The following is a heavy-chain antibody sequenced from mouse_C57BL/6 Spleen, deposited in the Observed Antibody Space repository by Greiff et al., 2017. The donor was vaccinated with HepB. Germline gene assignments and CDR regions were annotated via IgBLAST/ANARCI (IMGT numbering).Heavy chain of an antibody. CDR2: ISNGGGST. CDR1: GFTFSDYY. V-gene: IGHV5-12*01. Sequence: EVQLVESGGGLVQPGGSLKLSCAASGFTFSDYYMYWVRQTPEKRLEWVAYISNGGGSTYYPDTEKGRFTISRDNAKNTLYLQMTRLKSEDTAMYYCTRNTTVVATVDYWGKGTTLTVSS. J-gene: IGHJ2*01. D-gene: IGHD1-1*01. CDR3: TRNTTVVATVDY.